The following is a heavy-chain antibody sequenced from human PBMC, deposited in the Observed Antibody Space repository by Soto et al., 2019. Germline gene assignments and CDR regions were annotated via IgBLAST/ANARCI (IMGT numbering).Heavy chain of an antibody. Sequence: GGSLRLSCAASGFTFSSNTMNWVRQAPGKGLEWVSYISSTCDTRYYADSVKGRFTISRDNAKDSLYLQMDSLRPEDTAVYYCAGAFDFWGQGTLVTVSS. CDR1: GFTFSSNT. CDR2: ISSTCDTR. V-gene: IGHV3-48*01. J-gene: IGHJ3*01. CDR3: AGAFDF.